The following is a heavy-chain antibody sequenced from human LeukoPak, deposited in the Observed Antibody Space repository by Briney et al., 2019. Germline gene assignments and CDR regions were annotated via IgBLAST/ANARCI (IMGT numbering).Heavy chain of an antibody. V-gene: IGHV4-39*01. CDR2: FHYSGIT. J-gene: IGHJ1*01. CDR1: PDSDNTNNYY. Sequence: PSETLSLTCTVSPDSDNTNNYYSAWIRQPPGEGLEWIATFHYSGITSTQESLKGRVPTFMDTSKKQISLKLTSVAAADTGVYYCAGGYAEILLVAEYFDHWGQGTLVTVSS. D-gene: IGHD2-2*01. CDR3: AGGYAEILLVAEYFDH.